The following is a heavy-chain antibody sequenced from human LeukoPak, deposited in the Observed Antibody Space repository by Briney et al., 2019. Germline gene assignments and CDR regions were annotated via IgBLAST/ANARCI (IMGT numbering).Heavy chain of an antibody. D-gene: IGHD6-13*01. CDR1: GFTFSSYW. J-gene: IGHJ4*02. V-gene: IGHV3-33*08. CDR3: ARDVRRAAAGTMNY. CDR2: IWYDGSNT. Sequence: GGSLRLSCAASGFTFSSYWMSWVHQAPGKGLEWVAVIWYDGSNTYYADSVKGRFTISRDDSKNTLYLQMNSLRAEDTAVYFCARDVRRAAAGTMNYWGQGTLVTVSS.